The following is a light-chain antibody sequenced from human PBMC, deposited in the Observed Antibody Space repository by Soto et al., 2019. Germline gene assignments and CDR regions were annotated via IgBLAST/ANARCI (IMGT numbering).Light chain of an antibody. CDR2: DAS. CDR1: QSVRRW. CDR3: QQANSFPLT. V-gene: IGKV1-12*01. J-gene: IGKJ4*01. Sequence: DIQMTQSPSSLSASVGDRVTITCRASQSVRRWLAWFQQKPGKAPRLLMYDASRLDSGVPSRFSGSGSGTEFTLTISSLQPEDFATYYCQQANSFPLTFGGGTKVDIK.